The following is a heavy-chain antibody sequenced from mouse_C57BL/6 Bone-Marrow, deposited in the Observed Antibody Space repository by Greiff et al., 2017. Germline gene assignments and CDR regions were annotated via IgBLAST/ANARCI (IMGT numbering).Heavy chain of an antibody. CDR1: GFNIKNTY. CDR2: IDPANGNT. Sequence: EVQLQESVAELVRPGASVKLSCTASGFNIKNTYMHWVKQRPEQGLEWIGRIDPANGNTTYAPKFQGKATITADTSSNTAYLQLSILTSEDTAIYYCARYYGSSFYWYFDVWGTGTTVTVSS. V-gene: IGHV14-3*01. CDR3: ARYYGSSFYWYFDV. D-gene: IGHD1-1*01. J-gene: IGHJ1*03.